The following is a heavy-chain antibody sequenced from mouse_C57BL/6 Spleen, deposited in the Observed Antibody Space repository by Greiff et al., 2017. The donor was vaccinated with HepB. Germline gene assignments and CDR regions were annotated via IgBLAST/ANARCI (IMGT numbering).Heavy chain of an antibody. CDR2: IYPGDGDT. Sequence: VQRVESGAELVKPGASVKISCKASGYAFSSYWMNWVKQRPGKGLEWIGQIYPGDGDTNYNGKFKGKATLTADKSSSTAYMQLSSLTSEDSAVYFCARDDYDGDYYAMDYWGQGTSVTVSS. J-gene: IGHJ4*01. CDR1: GYAFSSYW. CDR3: ARDDYDGDYYAMDY. D-gene: IGHD2-4*01. V-gene: IGHV1-80*01.